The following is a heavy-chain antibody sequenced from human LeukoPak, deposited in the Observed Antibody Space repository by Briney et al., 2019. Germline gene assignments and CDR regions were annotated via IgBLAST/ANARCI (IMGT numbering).Heavy chain of an antibody. CDR2: IIPIFGTA. CDR1: GSTFSSYA. CDR3: ASGPYYCDSSGYYGEDAFDI. Sequence: ASVKVSCKASGSTFSSYAISWVRQALGQGLEWMGGIIPIFGTANYAQKFQGRVTITADESTSTACMELSSLRSEDTAVYYCASGPYYCDSSGYYGEDAFDIWGQGTMVTVSS. V-gene: IGHV1-69*13. J-gene: IGHJ3*02. D-gene: IGHD3-22*01.